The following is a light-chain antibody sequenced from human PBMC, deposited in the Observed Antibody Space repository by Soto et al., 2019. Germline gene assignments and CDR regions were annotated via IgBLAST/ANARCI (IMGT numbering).Light chain of an antibody. CDR3: QQYDNWPQT. V-gene: IGKV3-15*01. Sequence: EIVMTQSPPTLSVSPGERASLSCRASQSVNSNLAWYQQKPGQAPRLLIYGATTRATGIPARLSGSGSGTEFTLTISSLQSEDFAVYYCQQYDNWPQTFGQGTKVDIK. CDR1: QSVNSN. CDR2: GAT. J-gene: IGKJ1*01.